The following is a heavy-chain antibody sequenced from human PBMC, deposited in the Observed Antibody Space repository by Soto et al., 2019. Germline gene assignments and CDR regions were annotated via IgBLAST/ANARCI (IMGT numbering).Heavy chain of an antibody. CDR3: ARHYAPRNFFDY. CDR1: GGSISSGGYY. CDR2: IYYSGST. Sequence: PSETLSLTCTVSGGSISSGGYYWSWIRQHPGKGLEWIGYIYYSGSTYYNPSLKSRVTISVDTSKNQFSLKLSSVTAADTAVYYCARHYAPRNFFDYWGQGTLVTVSS. J-gene: IGHJ4*02. D-gene: IGHD3-16*01. V-gene: IGHV4-31*03.